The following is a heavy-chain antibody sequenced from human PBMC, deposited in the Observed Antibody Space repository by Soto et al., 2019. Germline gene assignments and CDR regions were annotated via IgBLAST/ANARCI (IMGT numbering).Heavy chain of an antibody. D-gene: IGHD3-16*02. CDR2: IYTSGST. Sequence: SETLSLTCTVSGVSISSYYWSWIRQPAGKGLEWIGRIYTSGSTNYNPSLKSRVTMSVDTSKNQFSLKLSSVTAADTAVYYCARSGDISNYYGMDVWGQGTTVTVSS. CDR3: ARSGDISNYYGMDV. V-gene: IGHV4-4*07. CDR1: GVSISSYY. J-gene: IGHJ6*02.